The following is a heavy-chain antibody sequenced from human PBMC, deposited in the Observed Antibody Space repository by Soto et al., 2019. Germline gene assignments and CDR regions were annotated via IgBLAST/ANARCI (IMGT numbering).Heavy chain of an antibody. CDR1: GFTFSSYG. Sequence: QVQLVESGGGVVQPGRSLRLSCAASGFTFSSYGMHWVRQAPGKGLEWVAVIWYDGSNKYYADSVKGRFTTSRDNSKNTLYLQMNSLRAEDTAVYYCARDRGMATIYYFDYWGQGTLVTVSS. CDR2: IWYDGSNK. CDR3: ARDRGMATIYYFDY. D-gene: IGHD5-12*01. J-gene: IGHJ4*02. V-gene: IGHV3-33*01.